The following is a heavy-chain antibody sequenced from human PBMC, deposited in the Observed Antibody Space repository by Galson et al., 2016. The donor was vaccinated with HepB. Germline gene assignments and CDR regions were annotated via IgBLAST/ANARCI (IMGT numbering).Heavy chain of an antibody. CDR2: IVPPLGTA. D-gene: IGHD3-22*01. V-gene: IGHV1-69*10. J-gene: IGHJ4*02. CDR1: GYNFMMYG. CDR3: AYRSNSDDNSDYYSQ. Sequence: SVKVSCKASGYNFMMYGIIWVRQAPGQGLEWMGGIVPPLGTAHSAQNVQGRVPISADMSTGTAYMELSSLGSEDTAVYYCAYRSNSDDNSDYYSQGGQATLHTVCS.